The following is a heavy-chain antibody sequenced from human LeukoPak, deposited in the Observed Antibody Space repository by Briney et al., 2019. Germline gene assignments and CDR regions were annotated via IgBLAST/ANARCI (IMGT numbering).Heavy chain of an antibody. CDR3: ARERVPADEVGATPAGI. D-gene: IGHD1-26*01. CDR2: IRYDGTNK. V-gene: IGHV3-30*02. J-gene: IGHJ3*02. CDR1: GFSFSSYG. Sequence: PGGSLRLSCAASGFSFSSYGMHWVRQAPGKGLEWVAFIRYDGTNKYYADSVKGRFTISGDNSKNTLYLQMNSLRPEDTAVYYCARERVPADEVGATPAGIWGQGTMVTVSS.